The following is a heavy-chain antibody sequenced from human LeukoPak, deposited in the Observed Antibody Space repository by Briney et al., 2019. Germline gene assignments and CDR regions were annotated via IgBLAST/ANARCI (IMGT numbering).Heavy chain of an antibody. CDR2: IYHSGST. V-gene: IGHV4-38-2*02. CDR1: GFTFSSDGM. J-gene: IGHJ4*02. CDR3: ARDQDYYGSGSYGPDY. Sequence: GSLRLSCAASGFTFSSDGMSWVRQAPGKGLEWIGSIYHSGSTFYNPSLKSRVTISVDPSKNQFSLKLSSVTAADTAVYYCARDQDYYGSGSYGPDYWGQGILVTVSS. D-gene: IGHD3-10*01.